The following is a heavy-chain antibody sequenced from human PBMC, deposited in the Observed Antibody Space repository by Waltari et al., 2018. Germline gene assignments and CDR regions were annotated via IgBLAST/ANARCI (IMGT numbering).Heavy chain of an antibody. CDR2: IKTRTDGETT. V-gene: IGHV3-15*07. CDR3: ATGTMTLVTPFF. Sequence: EVQLVESGGGLVKPGGSLRLSCAASGFTLTNAWMNWVRQAPGRGLEWVGRIKTRTDGETTDYAASVKDRFTISRDDSKNTVYLQLTGLKTEDTAVYYCATGTMTLVTPFFWGQGTLVTVSS. D-gene: IGHD4-17*01. J-gene: IGHJ4*02. CDR1: GFTLTNAW.